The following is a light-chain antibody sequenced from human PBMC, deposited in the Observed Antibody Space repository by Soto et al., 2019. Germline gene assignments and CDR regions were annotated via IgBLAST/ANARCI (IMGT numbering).Light chain of an antibody. V-gene: IGLV2-14*01. CDR3: ATWDDSLSGWV. J-gene: IGLJ3*02. CDR2: EVS. CDR1: SSDVGGYKY. Sequence: QSALTQPASVSGSPGQSITISCTGTSSDVGGYKYVSWYQQHPGKAPKLMIYEVSNRPSGVANRFSGSKSGNTASLTISGLQAEDEADYYCATWDDSLSGWVFGGGTQLTVL.